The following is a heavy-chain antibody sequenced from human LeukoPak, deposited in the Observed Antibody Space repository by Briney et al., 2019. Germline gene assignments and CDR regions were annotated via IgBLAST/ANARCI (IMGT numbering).Heavy chain of an antibody. Sequence: GSSVKVSCKASGGTFSSQAISWVRQAPGQGLEWMGRIIPNLGISHYAQKFQGRVTITADKSTSTAYMELSSLRSEDTAVYYCARITGAVAGTRYFDLWGRGTLVTVSS. D-gene: IGHD6-19*01. V-gene: IGHV1-69*04. CDR1: GGTFSSQA. CDR3: ARITGAVAGTRYFDL. CDR2: IIPNLGIS. J-gene: IGHJ2*01.